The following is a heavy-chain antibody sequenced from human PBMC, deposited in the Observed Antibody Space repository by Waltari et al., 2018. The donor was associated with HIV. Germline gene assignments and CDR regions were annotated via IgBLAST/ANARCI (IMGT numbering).Heavy chain of an antibody. V-gene: IGHV3-7*01. Sequence: EVQLVESGGGLVQPGGSLRLSCAVSGFSCSSYWMSWVRQAPGKGLEWVANIKQDGSEKYYVDSVKGRFNISRDNAKNSLYLQMNSLRDEDTAVYYCARDPGGADAFDFWGQGTMVTVSS. J-gene: IGHJ3*01. CDR1: GFSCSSYW. CDR3: ARDPGGADAFDF. D-gene: IGHD3-16*01. CDR2: IKQDGSEK.